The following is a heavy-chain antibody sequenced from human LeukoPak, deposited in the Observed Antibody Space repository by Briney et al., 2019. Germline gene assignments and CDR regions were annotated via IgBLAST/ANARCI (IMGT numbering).Heavy chain of an antibody. CDR2: ISWNSDSI. J-gene: IGHJ6*02. D-gene: IGHD2-2*01. CDR3: AIDMDSSGTSCYLSYYYFGMDV. Sequence: GGSLRLSCAASGFTFSDYSMNWVRQAPGKGLEWVPGISWNSDSIGYADSVKGRFTISRDNAKNSLYLQMNSLRAEDTAFYYWAIDMDSSGTSCYLSYYYFGMDVWGQGTTVTVSS. CDR1: GFTFSDYS. V-gene: IGHV3-9*01.